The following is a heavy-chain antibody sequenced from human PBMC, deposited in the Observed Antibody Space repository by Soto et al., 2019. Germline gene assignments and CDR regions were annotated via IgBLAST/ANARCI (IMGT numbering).Heavy chain of an antibody. J-gene: IGHJ6*02. V-gene: IGHV4-39*01. Sequence: QLQLQESGPGLVKPSETLSLTCTVSGGSISSSSYYWGWIRQPPGRGLEWIGTIYYSGTTYYNPSLKSRLTISVDTSKNQFSLRLRSVTAADTAVYYCGTNRRDYYYYGMDVWGQGTTVTVSS. CDR3: GTNRRDYYYYGMDV. CDR2: IYYSGTT. CDR1: GGSISSSSYY.